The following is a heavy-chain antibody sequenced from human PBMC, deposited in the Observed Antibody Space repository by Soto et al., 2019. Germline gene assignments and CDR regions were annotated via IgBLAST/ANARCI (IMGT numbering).Heavy chain of an antibody. J-gene: IGHJ3*02. D-gene: IGHD4-17*01. CDR2: IYSGGRT. V-gene: IGHV3-66*01. CDR1: GFTVSTNY. CDR3: ALLTTVTTGGDAFDI. Sequence: GGSLKLSCAASGFTVSTNYMSWVRQAPEKGMEWVSVIYSGGRTYYADSVKGRFTISRDNSKNTLYLQMNSLRAEDTAVYYCALLTTVTTGGDAFDIWGQGTMVTVSS.